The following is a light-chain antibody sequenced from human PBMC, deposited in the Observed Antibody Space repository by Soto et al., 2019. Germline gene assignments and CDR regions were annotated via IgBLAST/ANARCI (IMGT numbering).Light chain of an antibody. CDR3: SSFAGNNNLV. J-gene: IGLJ2*01. Sequence: QSALTQPPSASGSPGQSVTISCTGTSSDVGGYNYVSWYQQHQGKAPKLMISEVSKRPSGVPDRFSGSKSGNTASLTVSGLQAEDEADYYCSSFAGNNNLVFGGGTKVTVL. CDR2: EVS. CDR1: SSDVGGYNY. V-gene: IGLV2-8*01.